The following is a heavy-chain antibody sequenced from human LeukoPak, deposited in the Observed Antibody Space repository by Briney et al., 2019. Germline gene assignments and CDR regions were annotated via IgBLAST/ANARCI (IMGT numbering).Heavy chain of an antibody. D-gene: IGHD2-2*01. CDR3: ARELGYCSSTSCPFDY. CDR2: INPNSGGT. Sequence: GASVKVSCKASGYTFTGYYMHWVRQAPGQGLEWMGWINPNSGGTNYAQKFQGWVTMTRDTSISTAYMELSRLRSDDTALYYCARELGYCSSTSCPFDYWGQGTLVTVSS. V-gene: IGHV1-2*04. CDR1: GYTFTGYY. J-gene: IGHJ4*02.